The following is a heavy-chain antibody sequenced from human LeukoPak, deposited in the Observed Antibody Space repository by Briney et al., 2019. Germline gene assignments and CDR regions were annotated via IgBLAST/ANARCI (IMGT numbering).Heavy chain of an antibody. CDR3: ARDSAKIEGAFDI. CDR2: ISSSSSYI. D-gene: IGHD2-15*01. V-gene: IGHV3-21*01. CDR1: GFTFSSYS. Sequence: GGSLRLSCAASGFTFSSYSMNWVRQAPGKGLEWVSSISSSSSYIYYADSVKGRFTISRDNAKNSLYLQMNSLRAEDTAVYYCARDSAKIEGAFDIWGQGTMVIVSS. J-gene: IGHJ3*02.